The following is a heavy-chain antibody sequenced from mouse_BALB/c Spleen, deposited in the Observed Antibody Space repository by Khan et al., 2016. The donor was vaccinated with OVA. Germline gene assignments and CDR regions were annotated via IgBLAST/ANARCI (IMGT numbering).Heavy chain of an antibody. Sequence: QVRLQQSGTELARPGASVKLSCKASGYIFIDYNINWVKQRTGQGLEWIGEISPGSGNTYYNEKFKGKATLTADKSSSTAYMQLSSLTSEDSAVYFCAREWGSGFPYWGQGTLITVSA. CDR2: ISPGSGNT. J-gene: IGHJ3*01. D-gene: IGHD1-3*01. CDR1: GYIFIDYN. V-gene: IGHV1-77*01. CDR3: AREWGSGFPY.